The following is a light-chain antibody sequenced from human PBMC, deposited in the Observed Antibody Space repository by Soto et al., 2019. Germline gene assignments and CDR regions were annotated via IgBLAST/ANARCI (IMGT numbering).Light chain of an antibody. V-gene: IGLV2-14*01. CDR2: EVS. CDR3: SSYTTSNTLV. Sequence: QSALTQPASVSGSPGQSITISCTGTSSDVGGYNYVSWYQQHPGKAAKLMIYEVSNRPSGVSNRFSGSKSGNTASLTISGLQAEDEADYYCSSYTTSNTLVFGTGTKLTVL. J-gene: IGLJ1*01. CDR1: SSDVGGYNY.